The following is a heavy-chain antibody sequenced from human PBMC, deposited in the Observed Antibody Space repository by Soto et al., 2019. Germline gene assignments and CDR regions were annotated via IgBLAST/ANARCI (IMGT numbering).Heavy chain of an antibody. Sequence: QVQLQESGPGLVKPSGTLSLTCAVSGVSISSHDWWTWVRQPPGKGLEWIGESHQSGSTNYNSSLESRVTIEVDTPKNQFSLKLRSVTVADTAVYYCATRDNSRFYWGQGTLVTVSS. J-gene: IGHJ4*02. CDR1: GVSISSHDW. CDR3: ATRDNSRFY. D-gene: IGHD6-13*01. CDR2: SHQSGST. V-gene: IGHV4-4*02.